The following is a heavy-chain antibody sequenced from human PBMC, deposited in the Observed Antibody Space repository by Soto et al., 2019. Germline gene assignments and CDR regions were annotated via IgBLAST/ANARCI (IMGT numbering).Heavy chain of an antibody. D-gene: IGHD5-12*01. CDR3: ARGRDDIVTTHFEY. CDR1: SGSFSDYY. V-gene: IGHV4-34*01. Sequence: QVQLQQWGAGLLKPSETLSLTCAVYSGSFSDYYWSWIRQPPGKGLEWIGEINHSGSTNYSPSLKSRVTGSVDTAKIQLHLKLSSVTAADTAAYYCARGRDDIVTTHFEYWGQGTLVTVSS. CDR2: INHSGST. J-gene: IGHJ4*02.